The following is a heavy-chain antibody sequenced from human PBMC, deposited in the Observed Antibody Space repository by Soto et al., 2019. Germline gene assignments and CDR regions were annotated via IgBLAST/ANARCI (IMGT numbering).Heavy chain of an antibody. D-gene: IGHD6-19*01. CDR3: ARSGYSSGWYHWYFDF. V-gene: IGHV1-3*01. CDR2: INSGNGNT. CDR1: GYTFTNYG. Sequence: QVQLVQSGAEVKKPGASVKVSCKASGYTFTNYGIHWVRQAPGQRLEWMGWINSGNGNTKYSQKLQGRVTINRDTSASTGYMELSSVRSEDTAVYYCARSGYSSGWYHWYFDFWGRGTLVTVSS. J-gene: IGHJ2*01.